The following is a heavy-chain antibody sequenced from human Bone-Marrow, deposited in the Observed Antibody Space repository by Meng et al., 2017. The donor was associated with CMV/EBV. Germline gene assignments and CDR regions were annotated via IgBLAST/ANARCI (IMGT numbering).Heavy chain of an antibody. V-gene: IGHV2-5*01. CDR1: GFSRSSSGVA. Sequence: FSGFSRSSSGVAVGWIRQPPGKALEWLALISWNNDKRYSPSLESRLTITKDTSKNQVVLRVTNVGPADTATYFCAHTAGGTYVVIYWGQGTLVTVSS. J-gene: IGHJ4*02. CDR2: ISWNNDK. CDR3: AHTAGGTYVVIY. D-gene: IGHD1-26*01.